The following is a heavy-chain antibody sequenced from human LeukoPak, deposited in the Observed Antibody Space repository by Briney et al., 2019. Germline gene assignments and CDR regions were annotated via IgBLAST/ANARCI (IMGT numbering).Heavy chain of an antibody. Sequence: GGSLRLSCGASGFTFSSYWMHWVRQAPGKGLVWVSRINSDGSSTSYADSVKGRFTISRDNSKNTLYLQMSSLRAEDTAVYYCVKGVDSSSWYGAFDIWGQGTMVTVSS. CDR3: VKGVDSSSWYGAFDI. V-gene: IGHV3-74*01. CDR1: GFTFSSYW. CDR2: INSDGSST. D-gene: IGHD6-13*01. J-gene: IGHJ3*02.